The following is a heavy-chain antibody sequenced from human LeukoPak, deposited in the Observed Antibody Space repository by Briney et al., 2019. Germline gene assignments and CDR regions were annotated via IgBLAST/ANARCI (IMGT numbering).Heavy chain of an antibody. V-gene: IGHV3-74*01. CDR2: INTDGSST. J-gene: IGHJ4*02. Sequence: GGSLRLSCAASGFTFSSYWMHWVRHAPGKGLVWVSRINTDGSSTSYADSVKGRFTISRDNAKNTLYLQMNSLRAEDTAVYYCAREYSSSSGFDYWGQGTLVTVSS. CDR3: AREYSSSSGFDY. D-gene: IGHD6-6*01. CDR1: GFTFSSYW.